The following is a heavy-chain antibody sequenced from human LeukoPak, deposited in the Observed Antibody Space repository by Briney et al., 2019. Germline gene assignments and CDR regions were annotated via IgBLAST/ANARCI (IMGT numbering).Heavy chain of an antibody. CDR2: ISSSGSAI. Sequence: GGSLRLSCAASGFTFSNFQMNWVRQAPGKGLEWVSYISSSGSAIYSADSVSGRFTITIANAKTSLKQQLNSMRAKATATYCYATNSEDYCGQRTLVTVSS. CDR3: ATNSEDY. V-gene: IGHV3-48*03. J-gene: IGHJ4*02. D-gene: IGHD4-23*01. CDR1: GFTFSNFQ.